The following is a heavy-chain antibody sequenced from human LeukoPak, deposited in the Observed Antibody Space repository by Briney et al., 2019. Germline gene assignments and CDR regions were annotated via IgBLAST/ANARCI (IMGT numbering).Heavy chain of an antibody. J-gene: IGHJ6*03. Sequence: PSETLSLTYTVSGGSISRGSYYWRWIRQPAGKGLELIVRIYTSGSTNYHPSLESPVTISVDTSKNQFSPKLSSVTAADTAVYYCARGPRDYPYYYHYYMDVWGKGTTVTISS. CDR1: GGSISRGSYY. CDR2: IYTSGST. CDR3: ARGPRDYPYYYHYYMDV. D-gene: IGHD4-17*01. V-gene: IGHV4-61*02.